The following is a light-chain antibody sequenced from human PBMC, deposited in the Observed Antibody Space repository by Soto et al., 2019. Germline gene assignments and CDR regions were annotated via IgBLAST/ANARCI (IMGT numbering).Light chain of an antibody. CDR1: QSVRTY. CDR3: QQRNSWPPIT. J-gene: IGKJ5*01. CDR2: DAS. V-gene: IGKV3-11*01. Sequence: EIVLTQSPVTLSLSPGERATLSCRASQSVRTYLAWYQVKPGQAPRLLIYDASSSASGVPARFSGSGSGTDFTLTISSLEPEDFALYYCQQRNSWPPITFGQGTRLEIK.